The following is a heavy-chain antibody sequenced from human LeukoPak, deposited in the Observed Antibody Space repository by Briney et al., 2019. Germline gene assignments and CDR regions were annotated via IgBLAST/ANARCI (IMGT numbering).Heavy chain of an antibody. V-gene: IGHV4-34*01. D-gene: IGHD2-2*01. J-gene: IGHJ5*02. Sequence: SETLSLTRGIYGGSFSDYYWSWIRQPPGKGLEWIGEISHSGSTKYNPSLKSRVIISVDTSKNQFSLKVRSVTAADTAVYYCAASSTWGSGWFDPWGQGTPVTVSS. CDR3: AASSTWGSGWFDP. CDR2: ISHSGST. CDR1: GGSFSDYY.